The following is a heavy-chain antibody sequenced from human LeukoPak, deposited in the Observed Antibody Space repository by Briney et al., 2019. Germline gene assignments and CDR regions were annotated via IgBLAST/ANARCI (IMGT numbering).Heavy chain of an antibody. CDR3: AKDSSGSYYGGMGFDY. D-gene: IGHD1-26*01. CDR1: GFTFDDYA. Sequence: QTGGSLRLSCAASGFTFDDYAMHWVRQAPGKGLEWVSGISWNSGSIGYADSVKGRFTISRDNAKNSLYLQMNSLRAEDTALYYCAKDSSGSYYGGMGFDYWAREPWSPSPQ. J-gene: IGHJ4*02. CDR2: ISWNSGSI. V-gene: IGHV3-9*01.